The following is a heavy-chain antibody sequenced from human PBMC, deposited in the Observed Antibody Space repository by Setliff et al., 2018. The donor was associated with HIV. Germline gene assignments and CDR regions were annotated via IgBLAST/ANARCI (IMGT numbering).Heavy chain of an antibody. CDR3: ARLFQWMSYSFDI. CDR1: GGSISSHF. CDR2: IYYSGST. V-gene: IGHV4-59*08. J-gene: IGHJ3*02. D-gene: IGHD5-12*01. Sequence: SETLSLTCTVSGGSISSHFWSWIRQPPGKGLEWIGSIYYSGSTNYNPSLKSRVTISVVTSKNQFSLKLNSVTAADTGVYYCARLFQWMSYSFDIWGQGTVVTVSS.